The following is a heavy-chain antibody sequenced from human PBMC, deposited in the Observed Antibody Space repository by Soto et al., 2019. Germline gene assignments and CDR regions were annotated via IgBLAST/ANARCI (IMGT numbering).Heavy chain of an antibody. CDR1: GFTFSTYW. Sequence: GGSLRLSCAASGFTFSTYWMTWVRQAQGKGLEWVANIKQDGSEKYYVDSVKGRFTISRDNAKNSLSLQMNSLRVEDTAVYFCARTNLGQVDYWGQGTLVTFSS. CDR2: IKQDGSEK. J-gene: IGHJ4*02. D-gene: IGHD1-26*01. CDR3: ARTNLGQVDY. V-gene: IGHV3-7*05.